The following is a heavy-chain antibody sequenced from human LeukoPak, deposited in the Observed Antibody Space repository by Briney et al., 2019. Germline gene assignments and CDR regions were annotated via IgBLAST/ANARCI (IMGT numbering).Heavy chain of an antibody. Sequence: GGSLRLSCAACGFTFRSYAMHWVREAPGTGLEWVAVLSYDGSNKYYADSVKGRFTISRDNSKNTLYLQMNSLRAEDTAVYYCAREGSGSIVVVPAAMIEAFDIWGQGTMVTVSS. D-gene: IGHD2-2*01. CDR3: AREGSGSIVVVPAAMIEAFDI. CDR1: GFTFRSYA. V-gene: IGHV3-30*04. J-gene: IGHJ3*02. CDR2: LSYDGSNK.